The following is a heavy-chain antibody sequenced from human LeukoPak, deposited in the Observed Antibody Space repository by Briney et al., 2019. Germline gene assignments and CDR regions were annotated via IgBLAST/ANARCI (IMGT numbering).Heavy chain of an antibody. J-gene: IGHJ3*02. CDR3: ARGGRVYAFDI. CDR1: GGSISSHY. Sequence: PSENLSLTCTVSGGSISSHYWSWIRQPPGKGLEWIGYIYYSGSTNYNPSLKSRVTISVDTSKNQFSLKLSSVTAADTAVYYCARGGRVYAFDIWGQGTMVTVSS. CDR2: IYYSGST. V-gene: IGHV4-59*11.